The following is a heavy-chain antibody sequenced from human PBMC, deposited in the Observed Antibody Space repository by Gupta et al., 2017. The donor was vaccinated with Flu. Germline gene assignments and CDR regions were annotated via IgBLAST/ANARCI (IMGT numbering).Heavy chain of an antibody. J-gene: IGHJ4*02. Sequence: WVRQAPGKGLEWVGRIKSKTDGGTTDYAAPVKGRFTISRDDSKNTLYLQMNSLKTEDTAVYYCTTRVGSSSSEVYREIDYWGQGTLVTVSS. V-gene: IGHV3-15*01. CDR3: TTRVGSSSSEVYREIDY. CDR2: IKSKTDGGTT. D-gene: IGHD6-6*01.